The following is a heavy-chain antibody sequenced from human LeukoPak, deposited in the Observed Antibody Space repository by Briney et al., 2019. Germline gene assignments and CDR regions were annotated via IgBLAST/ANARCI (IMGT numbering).Heavy chain of an antibody. J-gene: IGHJ5*02. Sequence: GGSLRLSYAASGFSFSTYPMSWVRQAPGKGLDWVSAISDSGDNKQYADSVKGRFTISRDNSKNTLYLQMNNLRVDDTAVYYCAGWYDSNGYAWGQGTLVTVSS. CDR2: ISDSGDNK. V-gene: IGHV3-23*01. CDR3: AGWYDSNGYA. D-gene: IGHD3-22*01. CDR1: GFSFSTYP.